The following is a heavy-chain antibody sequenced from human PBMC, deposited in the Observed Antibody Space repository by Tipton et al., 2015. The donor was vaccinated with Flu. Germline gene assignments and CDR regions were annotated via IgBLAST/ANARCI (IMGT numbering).Heavy chain of an antibody. CDR3: ARDPTPAGSGY. CDR2: IKQDGSDK. V-gene: IGHV3-7*01. J-gene: IGHJ4*02. CDR1: GFTFSSYW. D-gene: IGHD3-10*01. Sequence: ATSGFTFSSYWMTWVRQAPGKGLEWVANIKQDGSDKYYVDSVKGRFTVSRDNAKNSLFLQMNSLRAEDTAVYYCARDPTPAGSGYWGQGTLVTVPS.